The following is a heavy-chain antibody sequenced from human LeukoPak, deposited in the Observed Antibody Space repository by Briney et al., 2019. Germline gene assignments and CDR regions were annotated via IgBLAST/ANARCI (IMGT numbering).Heavy chain of an antibody. J-gene: IGHJ5*02. Sequence: PSETLSLTCTVSGSSISSYYWSWIRQPPGKGLEWIGYIYYSGSTNYNPSLKSRVTISVDTSKNQFPLKLSSVTAADTAVYYCARTAGYCSGGSCYGWFDPWGQGTLVTVSS. CDR2: IYYSGST. CDR3: ARTAGYCSGGSCYGWFDP. V-gene: IGHV4-59*08. CDR1: GSSISSYY. D-gene: IGHD2-15*01.